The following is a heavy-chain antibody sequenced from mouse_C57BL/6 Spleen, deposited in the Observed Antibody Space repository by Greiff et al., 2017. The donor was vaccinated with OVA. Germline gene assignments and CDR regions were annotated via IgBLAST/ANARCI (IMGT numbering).Heavy chain of an antibody. J-gene: IGHJ2*01. CDR3: ARPYYGSREDYFDY. V-gene: IGHV1-82*01. D-gene: IGHD1-1*01. CDR2: IYPGDGDT. Sequence: VQLQQSGPELVKPGASVKISCKASGYAFSSSWMNWVKQRPGKGLEWIGRIYPGDGDTNYNGKFKGKATLTADKSSSTAYMQLSSLTSEDSAVYFCARPYYGSREDYFDYWGQGTTLTVSS. CDR1: GYAFSSSW.